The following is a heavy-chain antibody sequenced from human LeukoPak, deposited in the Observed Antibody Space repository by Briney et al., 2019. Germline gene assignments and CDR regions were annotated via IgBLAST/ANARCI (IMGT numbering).Heavy chain of an antibody. Sequence: RGGSLRLSFAASGFTFSSYEMNWVRQAPGKGLEWVSYISSSGSTIYYADSVKGRFTISRDNAKNSLYLQMNSLRAEDTAVYYCAELGITMIGGVWGKGTTVTISS. D-gene: IGHD3-10*02. CDR3: AELGITMIGGV. CDR1: GFTFSSYE. J-gene: IGHJ6*04. CDR2: ISSSGSTI. V-gene: IGHV3-48*03.